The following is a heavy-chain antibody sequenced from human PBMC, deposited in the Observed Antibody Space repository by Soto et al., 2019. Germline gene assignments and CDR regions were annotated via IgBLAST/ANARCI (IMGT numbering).Heavy chain of an antibody. Sequence: HPGRSLRLSCAASGFTFSSYAMSWVRQAPRKGLEWVSAISGSGGSTYYADSVKGRFTISRDNSKNTLYLQMNSLRAEDTAVYYCAKLLYYYDSSGPFYYFDYWGQGTLVTVSS. CDR2: ISGSGGST. D-gene: IGHD3-22*01. CDR1: GFTFSSYA. V-gene: IGHV3-23*01. J-gene: IGHJ4*02. CDR3: AKLLYYYDSSGPFYYFDY.